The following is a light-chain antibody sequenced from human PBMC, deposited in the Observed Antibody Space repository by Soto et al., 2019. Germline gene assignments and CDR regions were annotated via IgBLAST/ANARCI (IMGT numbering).Light chain of an antibody. J-gene: IGKJ1*01. CDR1: QAVNTG. CDR3: HQRQSWPRT. Sequence: EIVLTQSPATLSSVPGDIFTLSCRASQAVNTGLAWYQPTPGQAPRLLIYLTSNRAAGIPARFSGSGSGTDFTLTISDVEPEDFAVYYCHQRQSWPRTFGQGTKGDIK. CDR2: LTS. V-gene: IGKV3-11*01.